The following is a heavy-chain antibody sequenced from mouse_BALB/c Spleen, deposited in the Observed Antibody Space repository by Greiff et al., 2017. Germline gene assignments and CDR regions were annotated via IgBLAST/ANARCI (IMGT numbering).Heavy chain of an antibody. J-gene: IGHJ1*01. Sequence: EVQLQQSGAELVKPGASVKLSCTASGFNIKDTYMHWVKQRPEQGLEWIGRIDPANGNTKYDPKFQGKATITADTSSNTAYLQLSSLTSEDTAVYYCARRYYGSSYVDWYFDVWGAGTTVTVSS. V-gene: IGHV14-3*02. CDR1: GFNIKDTY. D-gene: IGHD1-1*01. CDR2: IDPANGNT. CDR3: ARRYYGSSYVDWYFDV.